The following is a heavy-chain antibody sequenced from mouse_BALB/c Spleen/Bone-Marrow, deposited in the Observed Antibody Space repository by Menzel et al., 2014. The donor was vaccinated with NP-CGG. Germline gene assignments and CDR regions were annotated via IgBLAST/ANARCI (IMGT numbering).Heavy chain of an antibody. CDR2: IRNKAKGYTT. CDR1: GFTFTDYY. CDR3: ARDINYDIYWYFDV. Sequence: EVMLVESGGGLVQPGGSLRLSCATSGFTFTDYYMSWVRQPPGKALEWLGFIRNKAKGYTTEYSASVKGRFTISRDNSQSLLLLQMDALRAEDSATYYCARDINYDIYWYFDVWGAGTTVTVSS. J-gene: IGHJ1*01. V-gene: IGHV7-3*02. D-gene: IGHD2-4*01.